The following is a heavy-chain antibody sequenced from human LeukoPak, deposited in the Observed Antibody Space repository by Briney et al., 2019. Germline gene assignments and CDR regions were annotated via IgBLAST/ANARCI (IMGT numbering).Heavy chain of an antibody. D-gene: IGHD2/OR15-2a*01. CDR2: IKKDGSEK. J-gene: IGHJ4*02. Sequence: PGGSLRLSCAASGFTFSNYWMNWVRQAPGKGPEWVAIIKKDGSEKYYVDSVKGRFTISRDNAKNSLYLQMNSLRADDTAVHFCAGGAGFLIDYWGQGALVTVSS. V-gene: IGHV3-7*01. CDR1: GFTFSNYW. CDR3: AGGAGFLIDY.